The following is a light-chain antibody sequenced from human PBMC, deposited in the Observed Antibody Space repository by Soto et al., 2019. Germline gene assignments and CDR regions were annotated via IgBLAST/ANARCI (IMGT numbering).Light chain of an antibody. CDR2: GAS. J-gene: IGKJ2*01. CDR1: QSVSSGY. CDR3: QQYGGSPTYT. V-gene: IGKV3-20*01. Sequence: EIVLTQSPGTLSLSPGARATLSCRASQSVSSGYLAWYQQKPGQAPRLLIYGASSRATGIPDRFSGSGSGTDFTLTISRLEPEDFAVYYCQQYGGSPTYTFGLGTKVEI.